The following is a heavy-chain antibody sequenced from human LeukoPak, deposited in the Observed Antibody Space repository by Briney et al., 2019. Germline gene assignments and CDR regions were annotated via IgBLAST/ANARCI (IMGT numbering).Heavy chain of an antibody. D-gene: IGHD6-6*01. Sequence: SETLSLTCTVSGGSISSYYWTWIRQPPGKGLEWIGYIYYSGSTNYNPPLKSRVTISVDASKNQFSLKLNSVTPADTAVYYCARGYISAGRIDYWGQGTLVTVSS. CDR3: ARGYISAGRIDY. V-gene: IGHV4-59*01. CDR2: IYYSGST. J-gene: IGHJ4*02. CDR1: GGSISSYY.